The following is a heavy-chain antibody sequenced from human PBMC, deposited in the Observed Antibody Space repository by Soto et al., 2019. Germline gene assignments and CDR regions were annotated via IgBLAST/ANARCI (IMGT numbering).Heavy chain of an antibody. CDR1: GYTFTSYY. CDR3: ARETVGFLEWTLYYYYGMDV. V-gene: IGHV1-46*01. D-gene: IGHD3-3*02. CDR2: INPSGGST. Sequence: ASVKVSCKASGYTFTSYYMHWVRQAPGQGLEWMGIINPSGGSTSYAQKFQGRVTMTRDTSTSTVYMELSSLRSDDTAVYYCARETVGFLEWTLYYYYGMDVWGQGTTVTVSS. J-gene: IGHJ6*02.